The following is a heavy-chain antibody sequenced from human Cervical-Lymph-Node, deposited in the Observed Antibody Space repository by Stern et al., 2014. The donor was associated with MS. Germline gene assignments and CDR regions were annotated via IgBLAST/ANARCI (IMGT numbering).Heavy chain of an antibody. J-gene: IGHJ4*02. CDR2: INHSGST. D-gene: IGHD3-22*01. CDR3: ARGGREYYDSSGYYGXXXXX. Sequence: QVQLQQWGAGLLKPSETLSLTCAVYGGSFSGYYWSWIRQPPGKGLEWIGEINHSGSTNYNPSLKSRVTISLDTSKNQFSLKLSSVTAADTAVYYCARGGREYYDSSGYYGXXXXXWGQGTLVTVSS. V-gene: IGHV4-34*01. CDR1: GGSFSGYY.